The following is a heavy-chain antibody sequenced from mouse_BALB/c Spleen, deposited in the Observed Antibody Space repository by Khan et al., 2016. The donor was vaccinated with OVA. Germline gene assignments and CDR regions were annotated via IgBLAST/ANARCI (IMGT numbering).Heavy chain of an antibody. CDR2: ISTYSGNT. CDR3: ASPAYDGYYDY. CDR1: GYTFTDYA. D-gene: IGHD2-3*01. J-gene: IGHJ2*01. Sequence: QVRLQQSGPELVRPGVSVKISCKGSGYTFTDYAMYWVKQSHAESLEWIGLISTYSGNTNYNQKFKGKATMTVDKSSTTAYMELARLTSEDSAIYYCASPAYDGYYDYWGQGTTLTVSS. V-gene: IGHV1S137*01.